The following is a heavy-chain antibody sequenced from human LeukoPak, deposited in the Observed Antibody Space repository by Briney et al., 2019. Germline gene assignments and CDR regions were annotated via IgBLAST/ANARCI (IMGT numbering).Heavy chain of an antibody. Sequence: PSETLSLTCTVSGGSISSYYWSWIRQPPGKGLEWIGYIYYSGSTNYNPSLKSRVTISVDTSKNQFSLKLSSVTAADTAVYYCARVYSSSWLRFDYWGQGTLVTVSS. J-gene: IGHJ4*02. CDR3: ARVYSSSWLRFDY. D-gene: IGHD6-13*01. CDR1: GGSISSYY. CDR2: IYYSGST. V-gene: IGHV4-59*01.